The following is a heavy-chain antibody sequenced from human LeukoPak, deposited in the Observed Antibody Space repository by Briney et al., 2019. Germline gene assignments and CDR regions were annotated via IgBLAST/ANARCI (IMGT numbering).Heavy chain of an antibody. CDR1: GFTFSSYA. V-gene: IGHV3-23*01. Sequence: GGSLRLSCAASGFTFSSYAMIWVRQSRGGGVECVSAICGSGGSTYYADSVKGRFTISRDNSKNTLYLQMNSLRAEDTAVYYCAKHPSYCSGGSCLLYFDYWGQGTLVTVSS. J-gene: IGHJ4*02. CDR2: ICGSGGST. CDR3: AKHPSYCSGGSCLLYFDY. D-gene: IGHD2-15*01.